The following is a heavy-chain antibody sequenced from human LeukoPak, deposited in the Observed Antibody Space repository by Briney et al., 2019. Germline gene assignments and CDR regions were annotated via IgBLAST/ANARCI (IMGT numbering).Heavy chain of an antibody. CDR1: GFTYSNYA. CDR3: ARGIGYFDWLLFS. V-gene: IGHV3-23*01. CDR2: ISGSAGST. Sequence: GGSLRLSCAASGFTYSNYAMSWVRQAPGKGLEWVSGISGSAGSTYYADSVKGRFTISRDNAKNSLYLQMNSLRAEDTAVYYCARGIGYFDWLLFSWGQGTLLTVSS. J-gene: IGHJ5*02. D-gene: IGHD3-9*01.